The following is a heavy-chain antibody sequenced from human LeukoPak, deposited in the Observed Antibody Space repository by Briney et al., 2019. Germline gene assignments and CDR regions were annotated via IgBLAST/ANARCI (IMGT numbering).Heavy chain of an antibody. CDR2: IYSSGST. V-gene: IGHV4-38-2*02. CDR3: ARDSGTTGEVKFDP. D-gene: IGHD3-10*01. CDR1: GYSISSGYY. Sequence: SETLSLTCTVSGYSISSGYYWGWIRQPPGKGLEWIGRIYSSGSTTYNPSLKSRVTMSVDTSKNQFSLKVTSVTAADTAVYYCARDSGTTGEVKFDPWGQGTLVTVSS. J-gene: IGHJ5*02.